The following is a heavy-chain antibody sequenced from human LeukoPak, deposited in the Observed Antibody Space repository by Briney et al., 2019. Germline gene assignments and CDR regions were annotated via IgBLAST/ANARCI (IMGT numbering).Heavy chain of an antibody. CDR2: ISGSGGDI. J-gene: IGHJ5*02. CDR1: GFTLSNYA. V-gene: IGHV3-23*01. CDR3: AKLPTTGWYAGGNWFDP. Sequence: GGSLRLSCAASGFTLSNYAMTWVRQAPGKGLEWASLISGSGGDIRYAASVRGRFSISRDNSKNTLYLQMNSLRAEDTAVFYCAKLPTTGWYAGGNWFDPWGQGTLVTVSS. D-gene: IGHD6-19*01.